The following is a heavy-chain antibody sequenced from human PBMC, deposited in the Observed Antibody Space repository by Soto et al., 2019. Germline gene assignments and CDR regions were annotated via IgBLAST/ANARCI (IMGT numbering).Heavy chain of an antibody. CDR2: IYYSGST. CDR3: ARDGYCSGGSCYPHGAFDI. Sequence: QVQLQESGPGLVKPSQTLSLTCTVSGGSISSGGYYWSWIRQHPGKGLEWIGYIYYSGSTYYNPSLKSRVAISVDSSKNQFSLKLSSVTAADTAVYYCARDGYCSGGSCYPHGAFDIRGQGTMVTVSS. D-gene: IGHD2-15*01. J-gene: IGHJ3*02. CDR1: GGSISSGGYY. V-gene: IGHV4-31*03.